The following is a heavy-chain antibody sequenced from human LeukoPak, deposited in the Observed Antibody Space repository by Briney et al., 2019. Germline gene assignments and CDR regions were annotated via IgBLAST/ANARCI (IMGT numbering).Heavy chain of an antibody. J-gene: IGHJ3*02. CDR3: AKVYSGYDQQGAFDI. Sequence: GGSLRLSCAAFGFTFSSYGMHWVRQAPGKGLEWVSAISGSGGSTYYADSVKGRFTISRDNSKNTLYLQMNSLRAEDTAVYYCAKVYSGYDQQGAFDIWGQGTMVTVSS. D-gene: IGHD5-12*01. V-gene: IGHV3-23*01. CDR1: GFTFSSYG. CDR2: ISGSGGST.